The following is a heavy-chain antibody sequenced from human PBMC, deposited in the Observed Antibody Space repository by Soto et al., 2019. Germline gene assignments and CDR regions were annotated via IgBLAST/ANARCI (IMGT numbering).Heavy chain of an antibody. Sequence: PGGSLRLSCTASGFTFNNHAMSWVRQPPGKGLEWVSSISCTGVTTYFLDSVKGRFTISRDNSKNTLYLQVNSLRAEDTAVYYCAKDSLGFVDWGPRFDFWGQGTLVTVSS. D-gene: IGHD7-27*01. CDR2: ISCTGVTT. CDR1: GFTFNNHA. CDR3: AKDSLGFVDWGPRFDF. J-gene: IGHJ4*02. V-gene: IGHV3-23*01.